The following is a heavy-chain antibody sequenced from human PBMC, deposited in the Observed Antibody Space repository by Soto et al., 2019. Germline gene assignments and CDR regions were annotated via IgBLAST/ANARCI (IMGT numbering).Heavy chain of an antibody. J-gene: IGHJ4*02. CDR2: IYYSGST. D-gene: IGHD2-8*01. Sequence: PSETLSLTCTVSGDSISSYYWSWIRQPPGKGLEWIGYIYYSGSTNYNPSLSSRVTILVDTSKNQFSLKLSSVTAADTAVYYCARNAGDYWGQGTLVTVSS. CDR3: ARNAGDY. CDR1: GDSISSYY. V-gene: IGHV4-59*01.